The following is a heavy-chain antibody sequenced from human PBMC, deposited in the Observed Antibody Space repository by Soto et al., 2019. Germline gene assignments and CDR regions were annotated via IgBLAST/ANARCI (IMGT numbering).Heavy chain of an antibody. V-gene: IGHV4-31*03. CDR3: TRGHYDYIWGSLGYYYMDV. Sequence: SETRSLTCTVSGGSISSSSAYYWSWIRQHPEKGLEWIGYIYHSGDTYYKPSLESRVTMTVDTSANLLSLKLRSVTAADTAVYYCTRGHYDYIWGSLGYYYMDVWGKGTTVTVSS. D-gene: IGHD3-16*01. CDR1: GGSISSSSAYY. CDR2: IYHSGDT. J-gene: IGHJ6*03.